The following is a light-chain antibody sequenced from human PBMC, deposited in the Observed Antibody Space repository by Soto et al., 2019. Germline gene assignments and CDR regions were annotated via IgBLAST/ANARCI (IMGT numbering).Light chain of an antibody. Sequence: QSVVTQESSFSVSPGGTVTLTCGLISGAVSTANNPNWYQQTPGQAPRTLIYSTSTRSSGVPDRFSGSILVNKAALTITGAQADDEADYYCALFMGNGISVFGTGTKLTVL. J-gene: IGLJ1*01. CDR2: STS. CDR1: SGAVSTANN. CDR3: ALFMGNGISV. V-gene: IGLV8-61*01.